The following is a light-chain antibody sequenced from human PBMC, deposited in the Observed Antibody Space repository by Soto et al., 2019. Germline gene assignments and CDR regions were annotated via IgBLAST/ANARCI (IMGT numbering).Light chain of an antibody. CDR1: SSDIGTYNL. V-gene: IGLV2-14*02. J-gene: IGLJ1*01. CDR3: SSYTGGNPSYV. Sequence: QSALTQPASVSGSPGQSITISCTGTSSDIGTYNLVSWYQHYPGKAPKLMIYEGIKRPSGVSNRFSGSKSGNTASLTVSGLQAEDEADYYCSSYTGGNPSYVFGTGTKLTVL. CDR2: EGI.